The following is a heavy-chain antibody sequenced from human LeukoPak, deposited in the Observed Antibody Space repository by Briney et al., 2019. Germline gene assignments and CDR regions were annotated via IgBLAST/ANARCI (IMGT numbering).Heavy chain of an antibody. CDR3: ARDAYSSGFFFDY. CDR2: IYYSGST. Sequence: SQTLSLTCTVSGGSISSYYWSWIRQPPGKGLEWIGYIYYSGSTNYNPSLKSRVTISVDTSKNQFSLKLSSVTAADTAVDYCARDAYSSGFFFDYWGQGTLVTVSS. J-gene: IGHJ4*02. V-gene: IGHV4-59*01. CDR1: GGSISSYY. D-gene: IGHD6-19*01.